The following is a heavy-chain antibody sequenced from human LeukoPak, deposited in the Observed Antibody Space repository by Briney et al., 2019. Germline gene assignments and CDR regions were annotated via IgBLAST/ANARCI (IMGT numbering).Heavy chain of an antibody. CDR3: ARPKRDGYNSGVLDY. V-gene: IGHV1-3*01. CDR1: GYTFTSYA. D-gene: IGHD5-24*01. CDR2: INAGNGNT. Sequence: ASVKVSCKASGYTFTSYAMHWVRQAPGQRLEWMGWINAGNGNTKYSQKFQGRVTITADKSTSTAYMELSSLRSEDTAVYYCARPKRDGYNSGVLDYWGQGTLVTVSS. J-gene: IGHJ4*02.